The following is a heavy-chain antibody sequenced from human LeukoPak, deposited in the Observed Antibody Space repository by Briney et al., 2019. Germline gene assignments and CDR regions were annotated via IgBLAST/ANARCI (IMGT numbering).Heavy chain of an antibody. CDR1: GGSISSYY. J-gene: IGHJ4*02. D-gene: IGHD4-23*01. CDR2: IYYSGST. Sequence: SETLSLTCTVSGGSISSYYWSWIRQPPGKGLEWIGYIYYSGSTNYNPSLKSRVTISVDTSKNHFSLKLRSVTAADTAVYYCARLLEPTVAFDYWGRGTLVTVSS. CDR3: ARLLEPTVAFDY. V-gene: IGHV4-59*08.